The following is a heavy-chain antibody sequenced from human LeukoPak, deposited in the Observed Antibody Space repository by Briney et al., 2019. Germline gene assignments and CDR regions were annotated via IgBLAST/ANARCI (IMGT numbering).Heavy chain of an antibody. D-gene: IGHD3-22*01. Sequence: PGGSLRLSYAASGFTFSSYEMNWVRPAPGRGLEWVSSISSSSSYIYYADSVKGRFTISRDNAKNSLYLQMNSLRAEDTAVYYCAKVHYYDSSGSADYWGQGTLVTVSS. CDR3: AKVHYYDSSGSADY. CDR1: GFTFSSYE. J-gene: IGHJ4*02. V-gene: IGHV3-21*01. CDR2: ISSSSSYI.